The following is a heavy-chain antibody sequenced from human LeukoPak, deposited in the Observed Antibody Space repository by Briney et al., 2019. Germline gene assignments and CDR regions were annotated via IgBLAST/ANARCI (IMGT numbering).Heavy chain of an antibody. CDR2: ITCGGNT. D-gene: IGHD5-24*01. CDR3: ATGGRSGMAFDC. V-gene: IGHV3-53*01. J-gene: IGHJ4*02. CDR1: GLIATSNY. Sequence: GGSLTLSCSSSGLIATSNYMAWVRQAPGKGLQWISFITCGGNTLYEDSVVGRFSISRDNSKSTLYIQMSSVRVEDTAVYYCATGGRSGMAFDCWGQGTLVTVSS.